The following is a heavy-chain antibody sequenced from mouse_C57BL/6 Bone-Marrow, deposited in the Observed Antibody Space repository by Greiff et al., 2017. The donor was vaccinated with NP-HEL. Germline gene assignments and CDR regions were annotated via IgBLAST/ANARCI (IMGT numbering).Heavy chain of an antibody. J-gene: IGHJ3*01. CDR2: FHPYNDDS. CDR1: GYTFTTYP. V-gene: IGHV1-47*01. D-gene: IGHD1-1*01. CDR3: ARRYYGSSPWFAY. Sequence: VQLQQSGAELVKPGASVKMSCKASGYTFTTYPIEWMKQNHGKSLEWIGNFHPYNDDSKYNEKFKGKATLTVEKSSSTVYLELSRLTSDDSAVYYCARRYYGSSPWFAYWGQGTLVTVSA.